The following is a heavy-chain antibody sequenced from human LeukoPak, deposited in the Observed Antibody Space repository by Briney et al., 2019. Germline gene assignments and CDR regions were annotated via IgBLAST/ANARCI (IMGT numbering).Heavy chain of an antibody. D-gene: IGHD4-17*01. J-gene: IGHJ4*02. CDR1: GYTLSELS. CDR3: ASRSVVDGDYVPFDY. Sequence: ASVKVSCKVSGYTLSELSMHWVRQAPVKGLEWMGGFDPEDGETIYAQKFQGRVTMTEDTSTDTAYMELSSLRSEDTAVYYCASRSVVDGDYVPFDYWGQGTLVTVSS. CDR2: FDPEDGET. V-gene: IGHV1-24*01.